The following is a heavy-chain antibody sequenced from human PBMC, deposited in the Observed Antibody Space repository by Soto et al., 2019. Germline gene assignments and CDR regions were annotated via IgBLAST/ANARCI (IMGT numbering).Heavy chain of an antibody. D-gene: IGHD6-19*01. CDR2: IKQDGSAK. CDR1: GFTVSSNY. J-gene: IGHJ4*02. V-gene: IGHV3-7*01. CDR3: ASRLKTSGWYVLLEGSFDY. Sequence: GGSLRLSCAASGFTVSSNYMNWVRQAPGKGLEWVANIKQDGSAKYYVDSVKGRFTISRDNAKNSLYLQMNSLRAEDTAVYYCASRLKTSGWYVLLEGSFDYWGQGTLVTVSS.